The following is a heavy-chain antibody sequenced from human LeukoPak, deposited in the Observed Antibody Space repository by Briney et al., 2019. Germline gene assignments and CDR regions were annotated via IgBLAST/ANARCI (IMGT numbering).Heavy chain of an antibody. Sequence: SQTLSLTCTVSGVSISSGDYYWSWIRQPPGKGLEWIGHIYYSGSTNYNPSLKSRVTISIDTSKNQFSLRLSSVTAADTAVYYCARGAAGYSYGWGQGTLVTVSS. D-gene: IGHD5-18*01. J-gene: IGHJ4*02. CDR3: ARGAAGYSYG. CDR1: GVSISSGDYY. V-gene: IGHV4-61*08. CDR2: IYYSGST.